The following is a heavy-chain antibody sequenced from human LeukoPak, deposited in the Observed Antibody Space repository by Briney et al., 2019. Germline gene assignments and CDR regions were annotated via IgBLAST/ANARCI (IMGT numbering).Heavy chain of an antibody. D-gene: IGHD6-13*01. V-gene: IGHV3-9*01. CDR2: ISWNSGSI. Sequence: GGSLRLSCAASGLTFDDYAMHWVRQGSGKGLEWVSGISWNSGSIGYGDSVKGRFTISRDNAKNSLYLQMNSLRAEDTALYFCAKFAYSTRSSLGYFDYWGQGTLVTVSS. CDR1: GLTFDDYA. J-gene: IGHJ4*02. CDR3: AKFAYSTRSSLGYFDY.